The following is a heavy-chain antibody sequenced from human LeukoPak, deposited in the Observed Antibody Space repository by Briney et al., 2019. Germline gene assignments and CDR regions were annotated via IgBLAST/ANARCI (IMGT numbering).Heavy chain of an antibody. CDR3: AGDYYGSGSYYNS. D-gene: IGHD3-10*01. V-gene: IGHV1-2*02. J-gene: IGHJ4*02. CDR2: INPDSGGT. Sequence: ASVKVSCKASGYTFTGYYMHWVRQAPGQGLEWMGWINPDSGGTNYAQKFQGRVTMTRDTSISTAYMELSRLRSDDTAVYYCAGDYYGSGSYYNSWGQGTLVTVSS. CDR1: GYTFTGYY.